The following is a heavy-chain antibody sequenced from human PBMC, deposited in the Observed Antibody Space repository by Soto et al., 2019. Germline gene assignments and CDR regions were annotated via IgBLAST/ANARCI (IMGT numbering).Heavy chain of an antibody. CDR3: ARDQSSYYGSGRPTDY. V-gene: IGHV3-33*01. CDR2: IWYDGSNK. CDR1: GFTFSSYG. D-gene: IGHD3-10*01. J-gene: IGHJ4*02. Sequence: QVQLVESGGGVVQPGRSLRLSCAASGFTFSSYGMHWVRQAPGKGLEWVAVIWYDGSNKYYADSVKGRFTISRDNSKNTLYLQMNSLRAEDTAVYYCARDQSSYYGSGRPTDYWGQETLVTVSS.